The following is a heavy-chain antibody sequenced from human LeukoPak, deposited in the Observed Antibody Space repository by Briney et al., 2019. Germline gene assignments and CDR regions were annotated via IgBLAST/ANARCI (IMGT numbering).Heavy chain of an antibody. J-gene: IGHJ4*02. CDR3: AKDLGYKTYYYDSSGYQPAFDY. V-gene: IGHV3-23*01. CDR1: GFTFSSYA. D-gene: IGHD3-22*01. CDR2: ISGSGGST. Sequence: GASLRLSCAASGFTFSSYAMSWVRQAPGKGLEWVSAISGSGGSTYYADSEKGRFTISRDNSKNTLYLQMNSLRAEDTAVYYCAKDLGYKTYYYDSSGYQPAFDYWGQGTLVTVSS.